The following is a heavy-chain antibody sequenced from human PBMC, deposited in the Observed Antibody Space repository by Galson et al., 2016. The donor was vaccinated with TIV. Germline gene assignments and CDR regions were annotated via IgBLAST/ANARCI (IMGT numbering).Heavy chain of an antibody. D-gene: IGHD3-9*01. V-gene: IGHV1-2*02. CDR1: GYKFIGYH. J-gene: IGHJ4*02. CDR3: ARGFGVLTGNYLPKDFDY. Sequence: SVKVSCKASGYKFIGYHVHWVRQAPGQGLEWMGWIKPNRGDTNVAQKFRGRVTMTRDTSITNAYLELSGLRSDDTAVYYCARGFGVLTGNYLPKDFDYWGQGTLVTVTS. CDR2: IKPNRGDT.